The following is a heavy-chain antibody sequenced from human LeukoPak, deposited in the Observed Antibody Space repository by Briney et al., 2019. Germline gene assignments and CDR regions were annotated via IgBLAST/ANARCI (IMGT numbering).Heavy chain of an antibody. CDR1: DDSISRRGYY. D-gene: IGHD5/OR15-5a*01. CDR3: ANSLPTVSTRNYFDY. V-gene: IGHV4-31*03. J-gene: IGHJ4*02. Sequence: SETLSLTCSVSDDSISRRGYYWSWIRQRPGMGLEWMGYIHYNGRSGNTYYNLALKSRVTMSIDTGEKHFSLRLTSVTAADTAVYYCANSLPTVSTRNYFDYWGQGTLVIVSS. CDR2: IHYNGRSGNT.